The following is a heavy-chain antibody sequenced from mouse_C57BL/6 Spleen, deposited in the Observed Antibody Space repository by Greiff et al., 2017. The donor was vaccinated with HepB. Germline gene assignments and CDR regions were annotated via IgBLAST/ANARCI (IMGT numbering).Heavy chain of an antibody. V-gene: IGHV5-6*01. J-gene: IGHJ4*01. CDR3: ASLGDY. D-gene: IGHD3-1*01. Sequence: EVKLMESGGDLVKPGGSLKLSCAASGFTFSSYGMSWVRQTPDKRLEWVATISSGGSYTYYPDSVKGRFTISRDNAKNTLYLQMSSLKSEDTAMYYCASLGDYWGQGTSVTVSS. CDR2: ISSGGSYT. CDR1: GFTFSSYG.